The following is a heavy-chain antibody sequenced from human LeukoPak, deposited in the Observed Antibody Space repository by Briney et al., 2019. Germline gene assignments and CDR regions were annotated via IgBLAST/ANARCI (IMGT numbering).Heavy chain of an antibody. Sequence: SQTLSLTCTVSGGSISSGDYYWSWIRQPPGKGLEWIGYIYYSGSTYYNPSLKSRVTISVDTSKNQFSLKLSSVTAADTAVYYCAGPVVPAAEDAFEIWGQGTMVTVSS. CDR2: IYYSGST. D-gene: IGHD2-2*01. CDR1: GGSISSGDYY. J-gene: IGHJ3*02. V-gene: IGHV4-30-4*08. CDR3: AGPVVPAAEDAFEI.